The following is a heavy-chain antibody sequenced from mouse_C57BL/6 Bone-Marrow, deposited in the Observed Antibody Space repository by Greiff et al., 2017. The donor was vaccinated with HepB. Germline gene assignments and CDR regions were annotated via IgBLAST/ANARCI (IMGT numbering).Heavy chain of an antibody. CDR3: ARHYAFAY. J-gene: IGHJ3*01. Sequence: EVKLVESGGDLVKPGGSLKLSCAASGFTFSSYGMSWVRQTPDKRLEWVATISSGGSYTYYPDSVKGRFTISRDNAKNTLYRQMSSLKSEDTAMYYCARHYAFAYWGQGTLVTVSA. D-gene: IGHD1-1*01. V-gene: IGHV5-6*01. CDR1: GFTFSSYG. CDR2: ISSGGSYT.